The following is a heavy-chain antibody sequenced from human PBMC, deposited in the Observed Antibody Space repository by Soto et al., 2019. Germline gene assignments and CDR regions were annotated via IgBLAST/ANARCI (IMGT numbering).Heavy chain of an antibody. CDR3: ARVVMTTVPASYYYGMDV. CDR1: GGTFSSYA. D-gene: IGHD4-4*01. J-gene: IGHJ6*02. CDR2: IIPFIGTA. Sequence: QVQLVQSGAEVKKPGSSVTVSCKASGGTFSSYAISWVRQAPGQGLEWMGRIIPFIGTANYAQKFQGRVKNSADGSTRHGFKELTSLRSEDTAVYYCARVVMTTVPASYYYGMDVWGQGTTVTVSS. V-gene: IGHV1-69*18.